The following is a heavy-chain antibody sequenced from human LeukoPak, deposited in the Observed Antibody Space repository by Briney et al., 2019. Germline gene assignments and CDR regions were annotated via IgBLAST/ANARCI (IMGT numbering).Heavy chain of an antibody. CDR2: IYYSGNT. D-gene: IGHD3-10*01. CDR3: ARGRGSGSYSKYYYYYMDV. Sequence: SETLSLTCTVSGVSISSSNSYWGWISQPPGKGLEWIGSIYYSGNTYYNASLKSQVSISIDMSKNQFSLKLTSVTAADTAVYYCARGRGSGSYSKYYYYYMDVWGKGTTVTVSS. CDR1: GVSISSSNSY. V-gene: IGHV4-39*01. J-gene: IGHJ6*03.